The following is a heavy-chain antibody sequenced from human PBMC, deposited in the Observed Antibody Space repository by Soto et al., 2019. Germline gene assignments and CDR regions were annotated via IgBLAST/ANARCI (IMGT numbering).Heavy chain of an antibody. V-gene: IGHV3-30*03. CDR3: ATARGPRRQWLLDPFDY. J-gene: IGHJ4*02. CDR2: ISYDGTKT. D-gene: IGHD6-19*01. CDR1: GFTFSIYA. Sequence: QVQLVESGGGVVQPGRSLRVSCAASGFTFSIYAMHWVRQAPGTGLEWVAVISYDGTKTYYADSVKGRFTISRDNSQHTVYLQMNSLRDEATAVYYCATARGPRRQWLLDPFDYWGQGTVVTVSP.